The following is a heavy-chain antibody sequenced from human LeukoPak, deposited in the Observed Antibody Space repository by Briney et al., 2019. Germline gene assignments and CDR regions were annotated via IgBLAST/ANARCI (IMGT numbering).Heavy chain of an antibody. CDR2: INPNSGGT. D-gene: IGHD3-16*01. Sequence: GASVKVSCKASGDTFTGYYMHWVRQAPGQGLEWMGWINPNSGGTNYAQKFQGRVTMTRDTSISTAYMELSRLRSDDTAVYYCATGGLSQNSRERDYYYYMDVWGKGTTVTVSS. J-gene: IGHJ6*03. CDR1: GDTFTGYY. CDR3: ATGGLSQNSRERDYYYYMDV. V-gene: IGHV1-2*02.